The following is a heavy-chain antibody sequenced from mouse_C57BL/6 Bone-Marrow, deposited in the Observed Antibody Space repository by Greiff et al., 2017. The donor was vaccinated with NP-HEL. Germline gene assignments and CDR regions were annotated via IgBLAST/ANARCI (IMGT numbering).Heavy chain of an antibody. D-gene: IGHD2-4*01. V-gene: IGHV5-2*01. Sequence: EVQVVESGGGLVQPGESLKLSCESNEYEFPSHDMSWVRKTPAKRLELVAAINSDGGSTYYPATMERRFIISRDNTKKTLYLQMSSLRSEDTALYYCARAITTDPYAMDYWGQGTSVTVSS. CDR1: EYEFPSHD. J-gene: IGHJ4*01. CDR3: ARAITTDPYAMDY. CDR2: INSDGGST.